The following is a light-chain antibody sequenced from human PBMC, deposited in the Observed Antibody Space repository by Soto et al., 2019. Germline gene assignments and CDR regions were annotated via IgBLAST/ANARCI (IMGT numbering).Light chain of an antibody. V-gene: IGKV3-15*01. J-gene: IGKJ1*01. Sequence: EIVLMQSPGTLSLSPGERATLCCRASQSVTSSLAWYQPKHGQPPRLPIYAASTRATDVPARFSGGGSGTELTITISSLQSEDFEVYYCQQYNNWPWTFGQGTKVDIK. CDR1: QSVTSS. CDR2: AAS. CDR3: QQYNNWPWT.